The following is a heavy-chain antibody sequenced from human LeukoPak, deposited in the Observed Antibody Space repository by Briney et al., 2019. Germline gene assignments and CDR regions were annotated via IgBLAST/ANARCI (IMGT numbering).Heavy chain of an antibody. CDR2: IYHSGST. Sequence: PSQTLFLTCAVSGGSISSGGYSWSWIRQPPGKGLEWIGYIYHSGSTYYNPSLKSRVTISVDRSKNQFPLKLSSVTAADTAVYYCARGVAWFGEFPFDYWGQGTLVTVSS. V-gene: IGHV4-30-2*01. CDR1: GGSISSGGYS. J-gene: IGHJ4*02. CDR3: ARGVAWFGEFPFDY. D-gene: IGHD3-10*01.